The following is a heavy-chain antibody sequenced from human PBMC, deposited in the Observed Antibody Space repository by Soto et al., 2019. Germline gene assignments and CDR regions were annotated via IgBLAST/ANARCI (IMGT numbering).Heavy chain of an antibody. J-gene: IGHJ4*02. CDR2: IYHLGST. V-gene: IGHV4-4*02. CDR3: AGSYETDDYSFVD. D-gene: IGHD3-16*01. Sequence: SGTLSLTCSVSGDSVRSSNWWTWVRQSPGKGLEWIGEIYHLGSTNYNPSLQSRVSMSLDKSNNQFSLTLTSVTAADTAVYFCAGSYETDDYSFVDWGRGILVTV. CDR1: GDSVRSSNW.